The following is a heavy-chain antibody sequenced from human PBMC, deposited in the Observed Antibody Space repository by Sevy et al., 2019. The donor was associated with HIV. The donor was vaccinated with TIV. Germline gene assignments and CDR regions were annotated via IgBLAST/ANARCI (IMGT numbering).Heavy chain of an antibody. CDR3: AREGCTRPHDY. V-gene: IGHV3-23*01. CDR2: LSFVCGKI. J-gene: IGHJ4*02. CDR1: GFNFNIYS. D-gene: IGHD2-8*01. Sequence: GGSLRFSCAVSGFNFNIYSMSWVRQAPGKGLEWVSTLSFVCGKINYADSVKGRFIISRDDSKNTLYLQMNSLRAEDTAVYFCAREGCTRPHDYWGQGTLVTVSS.